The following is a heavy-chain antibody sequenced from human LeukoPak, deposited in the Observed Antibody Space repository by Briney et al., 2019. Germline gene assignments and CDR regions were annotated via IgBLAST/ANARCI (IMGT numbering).Heavy chain of an antibody. J-gene: IGHJ3*02. CDR2: IVVGSGNT. Sequence: GTSVKVSCKASGFTFTSSAMQWVRQARGQRLEWIGWIVVGSGNTNYAQKFQERVTITRDMSTSTAYMELSSLRSEDTAVYYCAAEPSLLLWFRESRIWGQGTMVTVSS. D-gene: IGHD3-10*01. V-gene: IGHV1-58*02. CDR1: GFTFTSSA. CDR3: AAEPSLLLWFRESRI.